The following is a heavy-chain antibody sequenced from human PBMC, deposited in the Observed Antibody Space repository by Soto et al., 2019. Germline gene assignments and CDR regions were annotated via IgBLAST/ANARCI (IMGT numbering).Heavy chain of an antibody. Sequence: QVQLVESGGGVVQPGRSLRLSCGASGFKFSTYGMHWVRQAPGKGLEWVAVISYDGNNKDYADSVKGRFTISRDNSKXTXXXXXXXXXXXXXXXXXXAKXXVXYVFGVQDYYFGMDVWGQGTTVAVSS. CDR3: AKXXVXYVFGVQDYYFGMDV. D-gene: IGHD3-10*02. J-gene: IGHJ6*02. V-gene: IGHV3-30*03. CDR1: GFKFSTYG. CDR2: ISYDGNNK.